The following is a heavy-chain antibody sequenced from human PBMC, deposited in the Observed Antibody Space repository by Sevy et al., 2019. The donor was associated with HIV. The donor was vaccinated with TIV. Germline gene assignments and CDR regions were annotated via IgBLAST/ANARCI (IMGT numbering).Heavy chain of an antibody. V-gene: IGHV3-11*01. CDR3: AGDRRIVGATAAYYFDD. CDR2: ISSSGSTI. CDR1: GFTFSDYY. D-gene: IGHD1-26*01. J-gene: IGHJ4*02. Sequence: GGSLRLSCAASGFTFSDYYMSWIRQAPGKGLEWVSYISSSGSTIYYADSVKGRFTISRDNAKNSLYLQMNSLRAEDTAVYYCAGDRRIVGATAAYYFDDWGQGTLVTVSS.